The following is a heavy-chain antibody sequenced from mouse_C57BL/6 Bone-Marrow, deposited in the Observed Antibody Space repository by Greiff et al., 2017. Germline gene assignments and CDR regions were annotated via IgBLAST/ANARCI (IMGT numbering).Heavy chain of an antibody. D-gene: IGHD1-1*01. Sequence: QVQLQQPGAELVMPGASVKLSCKASGYTFTSYWMHWVKQRPGQGLEWIGEIVPSDSYTNYNQKFKGKSTLTVDKSSSTAYMQLSSLTSEDSAVYYCARTYITTVVAECYYAMDYWGQGTSVTVSA. CDR1: GYTFTSYW. V-gene: IGHV1-69*01. J-gene: IGHJ4*01. CDR3: ARTYITTVVAECYYAMDY. CDR2: IVPSDSYT.